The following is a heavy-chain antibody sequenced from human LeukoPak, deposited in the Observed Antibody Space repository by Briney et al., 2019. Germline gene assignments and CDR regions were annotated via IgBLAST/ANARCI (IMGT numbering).Heavy chain of an antibody. V-gene: IGHV1-69*01. Sequence: SVKVTCKASGGTFSSYAISWVRQAPGQGLEWMGGIIPIFGTANYAQKFQGRVTITADESTSTAYMELSSLRSEDTAVYYCAREGACSSTSCYADYWGQGTLVTVSS. CDR3: AREGACSSTSCYADY. CDR2: IIPIFGTA. J-gene: IGHJ4*02. CDR1: GGTFSSYA. D-gene: IGHD2-2*01.